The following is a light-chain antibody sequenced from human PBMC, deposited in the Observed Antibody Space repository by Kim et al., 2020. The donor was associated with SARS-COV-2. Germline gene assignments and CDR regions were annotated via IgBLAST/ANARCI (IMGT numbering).Light chain of an antibody. V-gene: IGKV3-20*01. CDR2: GPS. CDR3: QQYDTSPLT. J-gene: IGKJ4*01. Sequence: SPGESATLSCRASQSLSGRYLAWYQQKPGQAPRLLIYGPSRRATGIPDRFSGSGSETDFALTVSRLEPEDFAVYYCQQYDTSPLTFGGGTKVDIK. CDR1: QSLSGRY.